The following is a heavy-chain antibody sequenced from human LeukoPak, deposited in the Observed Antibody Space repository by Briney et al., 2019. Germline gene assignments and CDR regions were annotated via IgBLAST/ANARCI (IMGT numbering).Heavy chain of an antibody. J-gene: IGHJ4*02. CDR1: GSTLTGYY. Sequence: ASVKVSCKASGSTLTGYYIHWVRQAPGQGLEWMGWINPDSGATHYPQKFLGRVTMAGDTSISAAYMELSGLRSDDTAVYYCARDRVDKGAFDYWGQGTLVTVSS. V-gene: IGHV1-2*02. CDR3: ARDRVDKGAFDY. CDR2: INPDSGAT. D-gene: IGHD2-15*01.